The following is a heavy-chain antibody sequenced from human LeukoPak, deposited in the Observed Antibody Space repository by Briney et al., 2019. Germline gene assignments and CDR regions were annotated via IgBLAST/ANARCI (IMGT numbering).Heavy chain of an antibody. J-gene: IGHJ5*02. CDR3: AGGYVSTHKNWFDP. Sequence: SETLSLTCTVFGYSITTGYYWSWIRQPAGKGLEWIGRIYTSGSTNYNPSLKSRVTISVDTSKNQFSLKLSSVTAADTAVYYCAGGYVSTHKNWFDPWGQGTLVTVSS. CDR2: IYTSGST. CDR1: GYSITTGYY. D-gene: IGHD5-12*01. V-gene: IGHV4-61*02.